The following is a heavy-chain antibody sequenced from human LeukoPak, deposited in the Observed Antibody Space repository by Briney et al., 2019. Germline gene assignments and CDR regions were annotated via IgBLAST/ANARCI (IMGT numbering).Heavy chain of an antibody. D-gene: IGHD2-2*01. Sequence: VGSLRLSCVASGFTFSSYSMNWVRQAPGKGLEWVSSISSSSSYIYYADSVKGRFTISRDNAKNSLYLQMNSLRAEDTAVYYCARGDRDLYCSSTSCYPVLGGQGTLVTVSS. CDR3: ARGDRDLYCSSTSCYPVL. J-gene: IGHJ4*02. CDR2: ISSSSSYI. CDR1: GFTFSSYS. V-gene: IGHV3-21*01.